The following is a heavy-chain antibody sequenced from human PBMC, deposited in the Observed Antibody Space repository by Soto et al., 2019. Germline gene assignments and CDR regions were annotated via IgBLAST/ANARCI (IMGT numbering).Heavy chain of an antibody. V-gene: IGHV3-21*01. Sequence: PGGSLRLSCAASGFTFSSYSMNWVRQAPGKGLEWVSSISSSSSYIYYADSVKGRFTISRDNAKNSLYLQMNSLRAEDTAVYYCARDTTGIDAFDIWGQGTMVTVSS. CDR1: GFTFSSYS. CDR3: ARDTTGIDAFDI. CDR2: ISSSSSYI. D-gene: IGHD1-1*01. J-gene: IGHJ3*02.